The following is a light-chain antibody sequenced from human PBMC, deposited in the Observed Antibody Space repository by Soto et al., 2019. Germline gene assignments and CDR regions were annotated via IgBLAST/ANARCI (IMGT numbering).Light chain of an antibody. J-gene: IGLJ3*02. CDR1: SGHSSYA. V-gene: IGLV4-69*01. CDR2: LNSDGSH. Sequence: QSVLTQSPSASASLGAPVKLTCTLSSGHSSYAIAWHQQQPEKGPRYLMKLNSDGSHSKGDGIPDRFSGSSSGAERYLTISSLQSEDEADYYCQTWGTGIQGVFGGGTKVTVL. CDR3: QTWGTGIQGV.